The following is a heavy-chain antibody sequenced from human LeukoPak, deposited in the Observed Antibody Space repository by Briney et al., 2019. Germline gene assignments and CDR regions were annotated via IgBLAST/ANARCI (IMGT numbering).Heavy chain of an antibody. CDR2: INHSGST. D-gene: IGHD3-22*01. CDR3: TRAASSGPLFTYHMDV. Sequence: PSETLSLTCTVSGGSISSGSYYWSWIRQPPGKGLEWVGEINHSGSTNYNPSLKSRVTISVDTSKNQFSLKLSSVTAADTAVYYCTRAASSGPLFTYHMDVWGKGTTVTVSS. J-gene: IGHJ6*03. V-gene: IGHV4-39*07. CDR1: GGSISSGSYY.